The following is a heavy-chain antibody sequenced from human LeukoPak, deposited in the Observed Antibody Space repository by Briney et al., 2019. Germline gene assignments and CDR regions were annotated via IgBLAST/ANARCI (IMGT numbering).Heavy chain of an antibody. CDR2: ISSSSSYI. D-gene: IGHD3-22*01. V-gene: IGHV3-21*01. CDR3: ARDPGDSSGYYGY. Sequence: TGGSLRLSCAASGFTFSSYSMNWVRQAPGKGLEWVSSISSSSSYIYYADSVKGRFTISRDNAKNSLYLQMNSLRAEDTAVYYCARDPGDSSGYYGYWGQGTLVTVSS. CDR1: GFTFSSYS. J-gene: IGHJ4*02.